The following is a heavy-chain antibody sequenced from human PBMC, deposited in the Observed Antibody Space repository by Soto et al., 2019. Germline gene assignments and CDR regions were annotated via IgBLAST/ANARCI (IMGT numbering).Heavy chain of an antibody. CDR3: ARELCSPNYSYYYGMDF. CDR2: IIPIFGTA. D-gene: IGHD2-21*01. V-gene: IGHV1-69*13. Sequence: SVKVSCKASGGTFSSYAISWVRQAPGQGLEWMGGIIPIFGTANYAQKFQGRVTITADESTSTAYMELSSLRSEDTAVYYCARELCSPNYSYYYGMDFWGQGTTVTVSS. CDR1: GGTFSSYA. J-gene: IGHJ6*02.